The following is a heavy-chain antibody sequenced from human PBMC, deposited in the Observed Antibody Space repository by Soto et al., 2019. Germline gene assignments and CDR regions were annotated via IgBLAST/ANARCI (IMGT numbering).Heavy chain of an antibody. D-gene: IGHD3-3*01. J-gene: IGHJ5*02. Sequence: QVQLVQSGAEEKKPGASVKVSCKASGYTFTSYAMHWVRQAPGQRLEWMGWINAGNGNTKYSQKFQGRVTITRDTSASTAYMELSSLRSEDTAVYYCARDLGRFLENWFDPWGQGTLVTVSS. V-gene: IGHV1-3*05. CDR1: GYTFTSYA. CDR3: ARDLGRFLENWFDP. CDR2: INAGNGNT.